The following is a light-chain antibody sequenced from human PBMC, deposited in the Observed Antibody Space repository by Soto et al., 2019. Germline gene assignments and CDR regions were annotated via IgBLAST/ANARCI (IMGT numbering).Light chain of an antibody. CDR2: EVV. Sequence: QSALTQPPSASGSPGQSVTISCTGTKNDIGVYDFVSWYQHHPGKAPRLIISEVVQRPSGVPDRFSGSKSGNTASLTVSGLQAADEAYYYCTSYAGSNTYVFGSGTKLTVL. J-gene: IGLJ1*01. V-gene: IGLV2-8*01. CDR1: KNDIGVYDF. CDR3: TSYAGSNTYV.